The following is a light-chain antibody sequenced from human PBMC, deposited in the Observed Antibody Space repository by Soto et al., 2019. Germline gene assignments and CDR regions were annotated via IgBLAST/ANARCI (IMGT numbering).Light chain of an antibody. Sequence: EIVMTQSPATLSVSPGERATLSCRASQSVSSNLAWYQQKPGQAPRLLIFGASTRATDIPARFSGSGSGTEFTLTISSLQSEDFAVYYCQQYNNWPPTFGQGTKVEIK. V-gene: IGKV3-15*01. CDR2: GAS. CDR1: QSVSSN. CDR3: QQYNNWPPT. J-gene: IGKJ1*01.